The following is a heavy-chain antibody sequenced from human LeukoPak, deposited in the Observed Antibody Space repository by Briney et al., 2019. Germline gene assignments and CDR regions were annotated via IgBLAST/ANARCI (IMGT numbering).Heavy chain of an antibody. J-gene: IGHJ5*02. Sequence: SVKVSCKASGGTFSSYAISWVRQAPGQGLEWMGGIIPIFGTANYAQKFQGRVTITADESTSTAYMELSSLRSEDTAVYYCARVSDFWSGYYNWFDPWGQGTLVTVSS. CDR3: ARVSDFWSGYYNWFDP. D-gene: IGHD3-3*01. V-gene: IGHV1-69*13. CDR2: IIPIFGTA. CDR1: GGTFSSYA.